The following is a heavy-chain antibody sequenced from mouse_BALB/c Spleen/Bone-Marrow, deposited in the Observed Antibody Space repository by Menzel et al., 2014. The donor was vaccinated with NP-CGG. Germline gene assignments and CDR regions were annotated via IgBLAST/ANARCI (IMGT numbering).Heavy chain of an antibody. CDR1: DYTFTSYT. CDR2: INPSSGYT. J-gene: IGHJ3*01. CDR3: ARLRDFTTGFAY. Sequence: VKLVESGAELARPGASVKMSCKASDYTFTSYTMHWVKQRPGQGLEWIGYINPSSGYTNYNQKFKDKATLTADKSSSTAYMQLSSLTSEDSAVYYCARLRDFTTGFAYWSQGTLVTVSA. D-gene: IGHD1-1*01. V-gene: IGHV1-4*01.